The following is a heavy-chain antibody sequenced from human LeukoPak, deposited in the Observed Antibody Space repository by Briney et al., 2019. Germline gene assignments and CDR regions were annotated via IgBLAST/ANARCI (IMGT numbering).Heavy chain of an antibody. V-gene: IGHV1-69*05. CDR3: ARVGEHSSSWSPFDY. J-gene: IGHJ4*02. CDR1: GGTFSSYA. CDR2: IIPIFGTA. Sequence: VASVKVSCKASGGTFSSYAISWVRQAPGQGLEWMGGIIPIFGTANYAQKFQGRVTITTDESTSTAYMELSSMRSEATAVYYCARVGEHSSSWSPFDYWGQGTLVTVSS. D-gene: IGHD6-13*01.